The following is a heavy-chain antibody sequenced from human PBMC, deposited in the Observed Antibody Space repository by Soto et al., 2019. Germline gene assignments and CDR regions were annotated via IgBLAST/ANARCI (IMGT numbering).Heavy chain of an antibody. Sequence: PSQTLSLTCALSGDSVSSNSAAWNWIRQSPSRGLEWLGRTYYRSKWYNDYAVSVKSRITFHPDTSKNQFSLQLNSVTPDDTAVYYCARGSGDGRLDYYYYYGMDVWGQGTTVTVSS. V-gene: IGHV6-1*01. CDR1: GDSVSSNSAA. D-gene: IGHD3-10*01. J-gene: IGHJ6*02. CDR3: ARGSGDGRLDYYYYYGMDV. CDR2: TYYRSKWYN.